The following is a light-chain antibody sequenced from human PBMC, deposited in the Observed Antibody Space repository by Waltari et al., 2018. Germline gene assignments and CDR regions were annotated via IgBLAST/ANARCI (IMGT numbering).Light chain of an antibody. J-gene: IGLJ1*01. CDR1: RSDIGPFNY. CDR3: CSFTSSNNYI. Sequence: QSALIQPASVSGSPGQSITIPCAGSRSDIGPFNYVPWYQQHPGKAPKLLINEVTHRPSGISDRFSGSKSGNTASLTISGLQVEDEADYFCCSFTSSNNYIFGSGTTVTVL. CDR2: EVT. V-gene: IGLV2-14*03.